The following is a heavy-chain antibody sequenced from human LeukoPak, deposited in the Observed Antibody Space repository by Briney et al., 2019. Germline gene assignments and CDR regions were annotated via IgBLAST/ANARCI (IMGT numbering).Heavy chain of an antibody. CDR1: GYGFTSYW. CDR2: IYPGDSDT. D-gene: IGHD3-10*01. Sequence: GESLKISCKGSGYGFTSYWIGWVRRMPGKGLEWMGIIYPGDSDTRYSPSFQGQVTISADKSITTAYLQWSSLKASDTSMYYCARQRGEQGYFDYWGQGTLVTVSS. J-gene: IGHJ4*02. V-gene: IGHV5-51*01. CDR3: ARQRGEQGYFDY.